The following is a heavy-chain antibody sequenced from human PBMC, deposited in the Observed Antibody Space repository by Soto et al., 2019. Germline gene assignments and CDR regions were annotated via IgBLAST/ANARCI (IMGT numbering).Heavy chain of an antibody. V-gene: IGHV1-69*01. J-gene: IGHJ4*02. CDR3: ARLGHPGH. Sequence: QVQLVQSGAEVKKPGSSVKVSCTASGGSLRNSVISWVRQAPAQRLEWMGGVIPILGTANYAQKFQGRVTMTAEEATSTAYMDLSRLSPDDTDVYYCARLGHPGHWGTGTLVNVSS. CDR2: VIPILGTA. CDR1: GGSLRNSV.